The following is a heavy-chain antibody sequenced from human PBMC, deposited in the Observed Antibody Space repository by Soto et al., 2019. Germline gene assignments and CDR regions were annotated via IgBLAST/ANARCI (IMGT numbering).Heavy chain of an antibody. CDR1: GGTFSSYA. V-gene: IGHV1-69*13. CDR2: IIPIFGTA. Sequence: SVKVSCKASGGTFSSYAISWVRQAPGQGLEWMGGIIPIFGTANYAQKFQGGVTITADESTSTAYMELSSLRSEDTAVYYCARADSSGWLNFDYWGQGTLVTVSS. CDR3: ARADSSGWLNFDY. D-gene: IGHD6-19*01. J-gene: IGHJ4*02.